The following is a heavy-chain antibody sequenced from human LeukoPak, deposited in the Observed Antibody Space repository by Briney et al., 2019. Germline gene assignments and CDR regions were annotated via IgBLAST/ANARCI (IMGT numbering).Heavy chain of an antibody. CDR2: IYYSGST. J-gene: IGHJ4*02. D-gene: IGHD3-10*01. Sequence: KSSETLSLTCTVSGGSISSYYWSWIRQPPGKGLEWIGYIYYSGSTNYNPSLKSRVTISVDTSKNQFSLKLSSVTAADTAVYYCARGAMVRGFLTDWGQGTLVTVSS. V-gene: IGHV4-59*01. CDR1: GGSISSYY. CDR3: ARGAMVRGFLTD.